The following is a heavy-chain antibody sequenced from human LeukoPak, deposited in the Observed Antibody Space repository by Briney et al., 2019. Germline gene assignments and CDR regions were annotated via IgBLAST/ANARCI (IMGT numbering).Heavy chain of an antibody. V-gene: IGHV3-23*01. J-gene: IGHJ4*02. CDR1: GITSSSYA. CDR2: ISGSGVST. CDR3: AKAGGINYYDSSGYYRY. D-gene: IGHD3-22*01. Sequence: GGSLRLSCAASGITSSSYAMSWVRQAPGKGLEWVSAISGSGVSTYYADSVKGRFTISRDNSKNTLYLQMNSLRAEDTAVYYCAKAGGINYYDSSGYYRYWGQGTLVIVSS.